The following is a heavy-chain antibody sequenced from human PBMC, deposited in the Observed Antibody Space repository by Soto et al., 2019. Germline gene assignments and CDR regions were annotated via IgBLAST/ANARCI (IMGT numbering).Heavy chain of an antibody. CDR2: INHSGST. J-gene: IGHJ6*02. Sequence: PSETLSLTCAVYGGSFSGYYWSWIRQPPGKGLEWIGEINHSGSTNYNPSLKSRVTISVDTSKNQFSLKLSSVTAADTAVYYCARGSRSTIFGVVTYPAYYYYGMDVWGQGTTVTVSS. V-gene: IGHV4-34*01. D-gene: IGHD3-3*01. CDR1: GGSFSGYY. CDR3: ARGSRSTIFGVVTYPAYYYYGMDV.